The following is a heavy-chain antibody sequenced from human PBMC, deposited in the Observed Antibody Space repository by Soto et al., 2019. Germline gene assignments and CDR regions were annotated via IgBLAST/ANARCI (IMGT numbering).Heavy chain of an antibody. J-gene: IGHJ6*02. CDR2: IKSKAYGGEP. D-gene: IGHD2-21*01. CDR3: VRSLLNGMDV. Sequence: PGGALTLSCAGSGFTWGDYAMNWVRQPPGKGLEWVGFIKSKAYGGEPEYATSVNGRFTISRDDAKTIASLEMNSLRTDDTAVFYSVRSLLNGMDVWCQGTTVTVSS. V-gene: IGHV3-49*04. CDR1: GFTWGDYA.